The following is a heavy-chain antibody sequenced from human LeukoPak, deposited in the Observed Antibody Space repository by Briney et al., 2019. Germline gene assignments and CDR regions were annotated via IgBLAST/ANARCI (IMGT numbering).Heavy chain of an antibody. Sequence: GRSLRLSCAASEFTFSSYGMHWVRQAPGKGLEWVAVISYDGSNKYYADSVKGRFTISRDNSKNTLYLQINSLRAEDTAVYYCKEVDQWGQGTLVTVSS. CDR1: EFTFSSYG. V-gene: IGHV3-30*03. CDR3: KEVDQ. CDR2: ISYDGSNK. J-gene: IGHJ4*02.